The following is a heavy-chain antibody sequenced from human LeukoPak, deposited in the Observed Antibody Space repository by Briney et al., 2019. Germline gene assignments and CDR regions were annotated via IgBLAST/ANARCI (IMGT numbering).Heavy chain of an antibody. CDR2: IYYSGST. Sequence: PSQTLSLTCTVSGGSISSGDYYWSWIRQPPGKGLEWIGYIYYSGSTYYNPSLKSRVTISVDTSKNQFSLKLSSVTAADTAVYYCAHSSGWRSGPPTSVRSPYWVMDVWGQGTTVTVSS. CDR3: AHSSGWRSGPPTSVRSPYWVMDV. D-gene: IGHD6-19*01. V-gene: IGHV4-30-4*08. J-gene: IGHJ6*02. CDR1: GGSISSGDYY.